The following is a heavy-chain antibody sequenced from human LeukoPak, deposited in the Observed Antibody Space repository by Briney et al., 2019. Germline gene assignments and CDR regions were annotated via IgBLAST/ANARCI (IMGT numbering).Heavy chain of an antibody. V-gene: IGHV4-61*01. Sequence: PSETLSLTCTVSGVTVSSGTYYWICLGQPPGKGLEWIGYIYHSGSTNYNPSLKSRATISVDTSKNQFSLKLSYVTTADTAVYYCARDEDNSGRYYYYMDVWGKGTTVTVSS. CDR2: IYHSGST. D-gene: IGHD3-22*01. J-gene: IGHJ6*03. CDR1: GVTVSSGTYY. CDR3: ARDEDNSGRYYYYMDV.